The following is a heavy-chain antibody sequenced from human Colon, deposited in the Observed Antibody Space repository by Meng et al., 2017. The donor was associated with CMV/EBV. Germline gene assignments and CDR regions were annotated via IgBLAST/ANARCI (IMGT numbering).Heavy chain of an antibody. CDR2: IYSPGTD. V-gene: IGHV4-39*07. D-gene: IGHD5-24*01. CDR1: GNTISGKWCC. Sequence: APVQGLWKPSEISCIACTVSGNTISGKWCCQGSIRHIPGKGLDIIASIYSPGTDYHKRSVNLRVAMSIDTSNIQFCMRLTSVTAADTAVYDCARMALHWYFDLWGRGTLVTVSS. J-gene: IGHJ2*01. CDR3: ARMALHWYFDL.